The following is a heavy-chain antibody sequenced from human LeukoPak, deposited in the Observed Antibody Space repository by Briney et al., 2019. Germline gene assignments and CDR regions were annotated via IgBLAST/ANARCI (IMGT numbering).Heavy chain of an antibody. D-gene: IGHD4-17*01. V-gene: IGHV3-48*01. CDR3: ARLYGDWFDP. J-gene: IGHJ5*02. CDR1: GFTFNQYT. Sequence: GGSLRLSCAASGFTFNQYTMNWVRQAPGKGLEWISYISGGSGTIYYADSVRGRFTVSRDNAKDSLWLQMDSLRVEDTAVYFCARLYGDWFDPWGPGTLVTVSS. CDR2: ISGGSGTI.